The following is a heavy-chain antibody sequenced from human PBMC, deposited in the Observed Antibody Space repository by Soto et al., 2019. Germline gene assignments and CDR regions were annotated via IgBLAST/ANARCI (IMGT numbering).Heavy chain of an antibody. CDR2: INPNSGGT. J-gene: IGHJ4*02. D-gene: IGHD2-21*02. CDR3: ARNGRYCGGDCPLDY. Sequence: ASVKVSCKASGYTFTGYYMHWVRQAPGQGLEWMGWINPNSGGTNYAQKFQGRVTMTRDTSISTAYMELSRLRSDDTAVDYCARNGRYCGGDCPLDYWGQGTLVTVSS. V-gene: IGHV1-2*02. CDR1: GYTFTGYY.